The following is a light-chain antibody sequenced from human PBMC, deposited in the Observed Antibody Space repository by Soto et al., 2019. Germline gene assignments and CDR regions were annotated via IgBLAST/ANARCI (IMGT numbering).Light chain of an antibody. V-gene: IGKV1-9*01. Sequence: DIQMTQSPSSLSASVGDRVTITCRASQGISSYLTWYQQKPGKAPKLLIYAASTLQSGVPSRFSGGGSGTEFTLRISSLQPEDFATYYCLHFNDFPLTFGGGTKVDIK. CDR3: LHFNDFPLT. CDR2: AAS. CDR1: QGISSY. J-gene: IGKJ4*01.